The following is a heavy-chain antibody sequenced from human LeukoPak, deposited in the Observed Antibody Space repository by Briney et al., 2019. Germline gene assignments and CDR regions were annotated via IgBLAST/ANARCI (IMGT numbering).Heavy chain of an antibody. Sequence: PGGSLRLSCAASGFTVSSNYMTWVRQAPGKGLEWVSVIYSGGSTYYADSVKGRFTISRDNSKNALYLQMNSLRAEDTAVYYCARNGWFGDLTFDYWGQGTLVTVSS. D-gene: IGHD3-10*01. CDR2: IYSGGST. V-gene: IGHV3-53*01. CDR3: ARNGWFGDLTFDY. J-gene: IGHJ4*02. CDR1: GFTVSSNY.